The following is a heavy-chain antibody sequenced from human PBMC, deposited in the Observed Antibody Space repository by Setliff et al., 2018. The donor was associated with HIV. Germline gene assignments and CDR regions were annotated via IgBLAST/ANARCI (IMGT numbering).Heavy chain of an antibody. CDR2: IHHSGTA. Sequence: SETLSLTCTVSGGSITRTPYYWGWIRQPPGKGLEWIGSIHHSGTAYDNPSLKSRVTISVDTSKNQFSLKVNSVTAADTAVYYCARDRPFSPWVGFDIWGQGTVVTVSS. J-gene: IGHJ3*02. CDR1: GGSITRTPYY. D-gene: IGHD1-26*01. CDR3: ARDRPFSPWVGFDI. V-gene: IGHV4-39*07.